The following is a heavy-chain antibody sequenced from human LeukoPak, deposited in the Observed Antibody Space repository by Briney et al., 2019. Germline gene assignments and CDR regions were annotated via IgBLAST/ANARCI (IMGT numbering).Heavy chain of an antibody. V-gene: IGHV4-34*01. J-gene: IGHJ4*02. CDR3: ARGAPGGNDYGDY. CDR2: IDRSRTT. CDR1: GGSFSGYS. Sequence: SETLSLTCAVYGGSFSGYSWTWIRQPPGKGLEWIGEIDRSRTTNYNPSLKSRLTISVDTSKNQFSLKLSSVTAADTAVYYCARGAPGGNDYGDYWGQGTLVTVSS.